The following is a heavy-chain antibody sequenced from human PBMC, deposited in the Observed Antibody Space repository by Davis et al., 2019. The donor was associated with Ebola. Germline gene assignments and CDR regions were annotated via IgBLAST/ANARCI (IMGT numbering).Heavy chain of an antibody. J-gene: IGHJ3*02. CDR1: GFTFSSYA. V-gene: IGHV3-30-3*01. D-gene: IGHD3-10*01. CDR2: ISYDGSNK. Sequence: PGGSLRLSCAASGFTFSSYAMHWVRQAPGKGLEWVAVISYDGSNKYYADSVKGRFTISRDNSKNTLYLQMNSLRAEDTAVYYCARDLSGPITMVRGVIITDDAFDIWGQGTMVTVSS. CDR3: ARDLSGPITMVRGVIITDDAFDI.